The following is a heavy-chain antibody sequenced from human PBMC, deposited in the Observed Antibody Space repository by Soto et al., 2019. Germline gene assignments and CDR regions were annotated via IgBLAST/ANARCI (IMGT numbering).Heavy chain of an antibody. CDR1: GFTFSSYG. Sequence: VQLVESGGGLVQPGGSLRLSCAASGFTFSSYGMHWVRQAPGKGLEWVAVIWYDGSNKYYADSVKGRFTISRDNSKNTLYLQMNSLRAEDTAVYYCARKGHSSGYSADYWGQGTLVTVSS. CDR3: ARKGHSSGYSADY. V-gene: IGHV3-33*08. D-gene: IGHD3-22*01. CDR2: IWYDGSNK. J-gene: IGHJ4*02.